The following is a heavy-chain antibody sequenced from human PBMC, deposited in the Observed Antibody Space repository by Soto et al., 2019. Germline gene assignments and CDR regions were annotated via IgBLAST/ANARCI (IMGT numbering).Heavy chain of an antibody. Sequence: SRKVSFKASGYTITSYGISWVRQAPGQGLEWMGWISAYNCNTNYAQKLQCRVTMTTDTSPSTAYMQMRRLRYDDTAVYYSARDRPPIFGVFIVDSWGEETLVTVSS. CDR1: GYTITSYG. CDR3: ARDRPPIFGVFIVDS. V-gene: IGHV1-18*01. J-gene: IGHJ4*02. CDR2: ISAYNCNT. D-gene: IGHD3-3*01.